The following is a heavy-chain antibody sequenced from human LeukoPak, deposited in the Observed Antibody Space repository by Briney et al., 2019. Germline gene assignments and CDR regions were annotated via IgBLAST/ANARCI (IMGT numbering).Heavy chain of an antibody. V-gene: IGHV1-18*01. Sequence: ASVTVSCKASGYTFTSYGISWVRQAPGQGLEWMGWISAYNGNTNYAQKLQGRVTMTTDTSTSTAYMELRSLRSDDTAVYYRARVITIFGVVTRDLDYWGQGTLVTVSS. J-gene: IGHJ4*02. D-gene: IGHD3-3*01. CDR2: ISAYNGNT. CDR1: GYTFTSYG. CDR3: ARVITIFGVVTRDLDY.